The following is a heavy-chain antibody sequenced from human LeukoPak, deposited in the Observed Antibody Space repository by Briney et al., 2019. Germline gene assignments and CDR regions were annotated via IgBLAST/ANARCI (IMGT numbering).Heavy chain of an antibody. CDR2: ISAYNGST. J-gene: IGHJ4*02. CDR1: GYTFTSYG. Sequence: ASVKVSCKASGYTFTSYGISWVRQAPGQGLEWMGWISAYNGSTNYAQKLQGRVTMTTDTSTSTAYMELMSLRSDDTAVYYCAREVTYYYDSSGYYYAYFDYWGQGTLVTVSS. V-gene: IGHV1-18*01. D-gene: IGHD3-22*01. CDR3: AREVTYYYDSSGYYYAYFDY.